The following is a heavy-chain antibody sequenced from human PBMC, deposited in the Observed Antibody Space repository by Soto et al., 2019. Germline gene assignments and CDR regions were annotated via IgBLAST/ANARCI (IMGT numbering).Heavy chain of an antibody. D-gene: IGHD3-22*01. CDR1: GFTFSSYD. CDR2: ISRDGSNK. Sequence: HPGGSLRLSCAASGFTFSSYDMHWVRQAPGKGLEWVAVISRDGSNKFYADSVKGRFTVSRVSSKKTLYLQLNSLRAEDTAVYYCAKPSYDSSCYNYFFFDYWGRGTLVTSPQ. J-gene: IGHJ4*02. V-gene: IGHV3-30*18. CDR3: AKPSYDSSCYNYFFFDY.